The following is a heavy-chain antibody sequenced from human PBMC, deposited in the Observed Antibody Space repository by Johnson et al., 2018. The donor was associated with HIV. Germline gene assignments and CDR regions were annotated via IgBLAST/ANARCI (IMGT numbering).Heavy chain of an antibody. CDR3: ARLRQEANCGGDCHWAI. J-gene: IGHJ3*02. CDR1: GFPVSGDY. Sequence: VQLVESGGGLVRPGGSLRLSCAASGFPVSGDYMSWVRQTPRKGLEWVSLIYNDGTTYYADPVKGRFTISRDNSRNTLYLQMNRLSADDTAIYYCARLRQEANCGGDCHWAIWGQGTMVTVSS. CDR2: IYNDGTT. D-gene: IGHD2-21*02. V-gene: IGHV3-66*04.